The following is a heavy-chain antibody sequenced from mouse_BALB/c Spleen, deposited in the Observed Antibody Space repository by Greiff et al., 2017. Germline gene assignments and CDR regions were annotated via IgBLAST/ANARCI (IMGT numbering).Heavy chain of an antibody. Sequence: EVQGVESGGGLVQPKGSLKLSCAASGFTFNTYAMNWVRQAPGKGLEWVARIRSKSNNYATYYADSVKDRFTISRDDSQSMLYLQMNNLKTEDTAMYYCVQSYAMDYWGQGTSVTVSS. CDR1: GFTFNTYA. V-gene: IGHV10-1*02. CDR2: IRSKSNNYAT. J-gene: IGHJ4*01. CDR3: VQSYAMDY.